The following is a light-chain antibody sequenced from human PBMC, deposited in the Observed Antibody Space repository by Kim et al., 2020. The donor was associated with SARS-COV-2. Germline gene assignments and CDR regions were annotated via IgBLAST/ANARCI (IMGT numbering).Light chain of an antibody. CDR3: QAWDSSNGV. V-gene: IGLV3-1*01. CDR1: KLGDKY. J-gene: IGLJ1*01. CDR2: QDS. Sequence: SVSPGQTASITCSGDKLGDKYACWYQQKPGQSPVLVIYQDSKRSSGIPERFSGANSGNTDTLTISGTQSMEEADYYCQAWDSSNGVFGTGTKVKVL.